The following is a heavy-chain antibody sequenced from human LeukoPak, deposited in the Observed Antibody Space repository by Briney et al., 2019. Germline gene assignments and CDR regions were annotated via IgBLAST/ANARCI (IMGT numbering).Heavy chain of an antibody. J-gene: IGHJ4*02. Sequence: GGSLRLSCAASGFTFSGYSMNWVRQAPGKGVVWLSYISGSGSIIYYAGSVKGRFTISRDNAKNSLYLQMNSLRDEDTAVYYCARGDASGWSYWGQGTLVTVSS. CDR3: ARGDASGWSY. CDR2: ISGSGSII. CDR1: GFTFSGYS. D-gene: IGHD6-19*01. V-gene: IGHV3-48*02.